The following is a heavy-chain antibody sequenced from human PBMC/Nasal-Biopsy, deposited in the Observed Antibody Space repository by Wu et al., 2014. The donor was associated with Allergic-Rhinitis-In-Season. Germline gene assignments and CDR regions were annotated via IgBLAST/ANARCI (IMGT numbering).Heavy chain of an antibody. CDR2: ISDNGNII. CDR1: GFTFSDYY. D-gene: IGHD4-17*01. Sequence: LRLSCAASGFTFSDYYMSWIRQAPGKGLEWISYISDNGNIIYHADSVKGRFTISRDDAKNSLYLQMNSLRVEDTAMYYCARDGATVTRDWGQGTLVTVSS. J-gene: IGHJ4*02. CDR3: ARDGATVTRD. V-gene: IGHV3-11*04.